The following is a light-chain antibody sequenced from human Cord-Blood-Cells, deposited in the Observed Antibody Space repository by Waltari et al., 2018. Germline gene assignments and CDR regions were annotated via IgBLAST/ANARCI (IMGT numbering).Light chain of an antibody. CDR1: SSNIGSNY. Sequence: QSVLTQPPSASGTPGQRVTISCSGSSSNIGSNYLSWYQQLPGTAPKLLIYRNNQRPSGVPDRFSGSKSGTSASLAISGLRSEDEADYYCAAWDDSLSGNYVFGTGTKVTVL. V-gene: IGLV1-47*01. CDR3: AAWDDSLSGNYV. J-gene: IGLJ1*01. CDR2: RNN.